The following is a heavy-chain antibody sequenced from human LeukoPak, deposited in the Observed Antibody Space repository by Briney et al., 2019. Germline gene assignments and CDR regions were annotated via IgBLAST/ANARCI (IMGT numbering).Heavy chain of an antibody. CDR2: ISSSGSTI. CDR3: ASWAYYGSGSSH. D-gene: IGHD3-10*01. CDR1: GFTFSSYE. Sequence: PGGSLRLSCAASGFTFSSYEMNWVRQAPGKGLEWVSYISSSGSTIYYADSVKGRFTISRDNAKNSLYLQMNSLRAEDTAVYYCASWAYYGSGSSHWGQGTLVTVSS. J-gene: IGHJ4*02. V-gene: IGHV3-48*03.